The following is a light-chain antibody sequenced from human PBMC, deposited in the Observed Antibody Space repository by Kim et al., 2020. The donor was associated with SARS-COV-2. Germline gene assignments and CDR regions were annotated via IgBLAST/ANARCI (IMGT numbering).Light chain of an antibody. CDR2: QDS. J-gene: IGLJ3*02. CDR3: QAWDSSTGV. V-gene: IGLV3-1*01. Sequence: MSPGQTASITCSGDKLGDKYACWYQQKPGRSPVLVIYQDSKRPSGIPERFSGSNSGNTATLTISGTQAMDEADYYCQAWDSSTGVFGGGTQLTVL. CDR1: KLGDKY.